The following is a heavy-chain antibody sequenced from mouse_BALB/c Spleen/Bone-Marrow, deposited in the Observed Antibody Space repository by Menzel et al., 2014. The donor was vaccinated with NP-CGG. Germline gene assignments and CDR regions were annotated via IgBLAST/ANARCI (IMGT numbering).Heavy chain of an antibody. V-gene: IGHV1-80*01. D-gene: IGHD2-1*01. CDR1: GYAFSSYW. J-gene: IGHJ3*01. Sequence: VRLQESGAELVRPGSSVKISCKASGYAFSSYWMNWVKQRPGQGLEWIGQIYPGDGDTNYNGKFKGKATLTADKSSSTAYMQLSSLTFEDSAVYFCARTGNLAWFAYWGQGTLVTVSA. CDR3: ARTGNLAWFAY. CDR2: IYPGDGDT.